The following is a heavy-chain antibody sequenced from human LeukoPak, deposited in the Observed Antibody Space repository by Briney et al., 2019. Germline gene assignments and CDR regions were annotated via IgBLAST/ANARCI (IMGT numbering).Heavy chain of an antibody. V-gene: IGHV3-53*04. J-gene: IGHJ4*02. CDR1: GFTFSSYW. CDR3: ARAKPTGDIDY. Sequence: GGSLRLSCAASGFTFSSYWMHWVRQAPGKGLEWVSVIYSGGSTYYADSVKGRFTISRHNSKNTLYLQMNSLRAEDTAVYYCARAKPTGDIDYWGQGTLVTVSS. D-gene: IGHD2-8*02. CDR2: IYSGGST.